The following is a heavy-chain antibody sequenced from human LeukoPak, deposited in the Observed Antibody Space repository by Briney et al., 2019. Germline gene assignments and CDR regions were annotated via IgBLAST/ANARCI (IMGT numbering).Heavy chain of an antibody. CDR1: GFTFSNHV. V-gene: IGHV3-30*04. CDR3: VRSPTYYNMDV. J-gene: IGHJ6*03. CDR2: ISYDGTNK. Sequence: GGSLRLSCAASGFTFSNHVIHGVRQAPGKGLEWLAVISYDGTNKYYADSVKGRFTISRDHSQSTVDLHMNNLRGADTAVYYCVRSPTYYNMDVWGKGTTVTVSS.